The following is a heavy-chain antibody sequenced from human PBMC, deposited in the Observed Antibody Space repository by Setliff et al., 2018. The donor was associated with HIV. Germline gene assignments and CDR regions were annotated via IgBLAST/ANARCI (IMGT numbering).Heavy chain of an antibody. CDR1: GFTFSSYG. D-gene: IGHD4-17*01. CDR2: IRYDGSNK. V-gene: IGHV3-30*02. CDR3: AKEDDSDEPYYFDY. Sequence: GESLKISCAASGFTFSSYGMHWVRQAPGKGLEWVAFIRYDGSNKYYADSVKGRFTISRDNSKNTLYLQMNSLRAEDTAVYYCAKEDDSDEPYYFDYWGQGTLVTVSS. J-gene: IGHJ4*02.